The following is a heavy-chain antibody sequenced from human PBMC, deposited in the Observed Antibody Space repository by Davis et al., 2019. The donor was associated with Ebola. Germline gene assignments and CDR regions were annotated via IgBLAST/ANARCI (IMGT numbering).Heavy chain of an antibody. V-gene: IGHV3-30-3*01. CDR1: GFTFSSYA. CDR2: ISYDGTNT. CDR3: ARDGAAYCGGDCYYYYFDY. J-gene: IGHJ4*02. D-gene: IGHD2-21*02. Sequence: GESLKISCAASGFTFSSYAIHWVRQAPGKGLEWVAVISYDGTNTYYVDSVKGRFTISRDNSKNTLYLQMNRLRAEDTAVYYCARDGAAYCGGDCYYYYFDYWGQGTLVTVSS.